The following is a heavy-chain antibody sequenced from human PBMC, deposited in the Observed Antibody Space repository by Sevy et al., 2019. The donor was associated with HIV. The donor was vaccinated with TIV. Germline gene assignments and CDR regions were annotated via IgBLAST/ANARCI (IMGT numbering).Heavy chain of an antibody. D-gene: IGHD3-22*01. J-gene: IGHJ4*02. CDR1: GGPISSHY. Sequence: SETLSLICTVSGGPISSHYWSWIRQTPGKGLEWIGYFYYTGITNYNPSLKSRVTMSADTSTNRVSLTLSSVTAADTAVYYCARVPSPYYDSSGDLIREYYFDSWGQGTPVTVSS. V-gene: IGHV4-59*11. CDR2: FYYTGIT. CDR3: ARVPSPYYDSSGDLIREYYFDS.